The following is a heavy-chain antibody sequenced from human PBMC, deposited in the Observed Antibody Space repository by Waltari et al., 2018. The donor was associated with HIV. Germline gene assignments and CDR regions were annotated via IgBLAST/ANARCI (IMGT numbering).Heavy chain of an antibody. CDR2: IGAAGDT. V-gene: IGHV3-13*04. J-gene: IGHJ4*02. CDR1: GLTFTTHE. CDR3: VRVRDSSSGWYIFDY. Sequence: EVHLVASRGGLIQTGGSLRRPWAAPGLTFTTHEIPWVRQAAGEGLQWVSAIGAAGDTYYSDSVKGRFTISRENAKNSLFLQMNSLRAGDTAVYFCVRVRDSSSGWYIFDYWGQGALVTVSS. D-gene: IGHD6-19*01.